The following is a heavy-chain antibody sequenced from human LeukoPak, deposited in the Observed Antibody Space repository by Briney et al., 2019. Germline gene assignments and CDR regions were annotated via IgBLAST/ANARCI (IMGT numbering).Heavy chain of an antibody. CDR3: ARRGPSTYYYDSSGPSGAFDI. J-gene: IGHJ3*02. Sequence: SQTLSLTCTVSGGSISSGSYYWSWIRQPAGKGLEWIGRIYTSGSTNYNPSLKSRVTISVDTSKNQFSLKLSSVTAADTAVYYCARRGPSTYYYDSSGPSGAFDIWGQGTMVTVSS. CDR2: IYTSGST. CDR1: GGSISSGSYY. D-gene: IGHD3-22*01. V-gene: IGHV4-61*02.